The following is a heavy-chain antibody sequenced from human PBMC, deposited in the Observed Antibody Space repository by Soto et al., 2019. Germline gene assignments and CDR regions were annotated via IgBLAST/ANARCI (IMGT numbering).Heavy chain of an antibody. Sequence: GGSLSLSCAASGFTFSSYDMHWVRQATGKGLEWVSAIGTAGDTYYPGSVKGRFTISRENAKNSLYLQMNSLRAGDTAVYYCARGKQLVRDYYYGMDVWGQGTTATVSS. CDR1: GFTFSSYD. J-gene: IGHJ6*02. V-gene: IGHV3-13*01. D-gene: IGHD6-6*01. CDR3: ARGKQLVRDYYYGMDV. CDR2: IGTAGDT.